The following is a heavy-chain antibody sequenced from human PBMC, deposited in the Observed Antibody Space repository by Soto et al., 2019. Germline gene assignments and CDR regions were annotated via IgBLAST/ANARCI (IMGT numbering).Heavy chain of an antibody. CDR1: GFTFSDYA. CDR2: IDTYGSAT. V-gene: IGHV3-74*01. J-gene: IGHJ3*02. D-gene: IGHD6-19*01. CDR3: VIVVKSIGWDNDVFEI. Sequence: GSLRLSCAASGFTFSDYAMHWVRQAPGKGLEWVSRIDTYGSATKYADSVEGRFSISKDNAENTLYLQMNNLRADDTAVYYCVIVVKSIGWDNDVFEIWGQGTMVTVSS.